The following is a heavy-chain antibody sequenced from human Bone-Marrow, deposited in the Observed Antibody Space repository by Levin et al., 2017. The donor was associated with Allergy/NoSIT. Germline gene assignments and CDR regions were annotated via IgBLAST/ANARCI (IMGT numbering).Heavy chain of an antibody. CDR3: GRVAACYGMDV. CDR1: GFTVSSNY. J-gene: IGHJ6*02. V-gene: IGHV3-53*01. CDR2: IYSGGST. D-gene: IGHD6-25*01. Sequence: GGSLRLSCAASGFTVSSNYMSWVRQAPGKGLEWVSVIYSGGSTYYADSAKGRFTISRDNSKNTLYLQMNSLGAEDTAVYYCGRVAACYGMDVWGQGTTVTVSS.